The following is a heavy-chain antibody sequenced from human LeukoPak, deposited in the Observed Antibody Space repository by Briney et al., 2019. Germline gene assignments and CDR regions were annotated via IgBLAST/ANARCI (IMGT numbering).Heavy chain of an antibody. CDR2: IIPIFGRT. CDR3: ARAPLQLVTHNYFDY. J-gene: IGHJ4*02. D-gene: IGHD2-21*01. CDR1: GGTFSSYA. Sequence: GSSVKVSCKASGGTFSSYAISWVRQAPGQGLEWMGRIIPIFGRTNYAQKFQGRVTITTDESTSTAYMELSSLRSEDTAVYYCARAPLQLVTHNYFDYWGQGTLVTVSS. V-gene: IGHV1-69*05.